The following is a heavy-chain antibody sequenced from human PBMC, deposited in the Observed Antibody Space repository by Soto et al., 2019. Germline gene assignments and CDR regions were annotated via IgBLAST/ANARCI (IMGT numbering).Heavy chain of an antibody. CDR2: IIPIFGTA. D-gene: IGHD4-17*01. CDR3: ARATPTVVTPAFDY. Sequence: QVQLVQSGAEVKKPGSSVKVSCKASGGTFSSYAISWVRQAPGLGLEWMGGIIPIFGTANYAQKFQGRVTITADESTSTAYMELNSLRSEDTAVYYCARATPTVVTPAFDYWGPGTLVTVSS. J-gene: IGHJ4*02. V-gene: IGHV1-69*12. CDR1: GGTFSSYA.